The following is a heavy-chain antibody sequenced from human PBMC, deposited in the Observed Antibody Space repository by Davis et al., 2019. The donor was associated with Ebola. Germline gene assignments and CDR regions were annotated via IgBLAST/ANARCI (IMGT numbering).Heavy chain of an antibody. CDR3: ARGGGDSVD. Sequence: ASVKVSCKASGYTFTRYGFSWVRQAPGQGLEWMGWISAYNGHTIYAQKFQGRVTMNTDTSTSTAYMELRTLISDDTAVYFCARGGGDSVDWGQGTLVTVSS. J-gene: IGHJ4*02. V-gene: IGHV1-18*01. CDR2: ISAYNGHT. CDR1: GYTFTRYG. D-gene: IGHD2-21*01.